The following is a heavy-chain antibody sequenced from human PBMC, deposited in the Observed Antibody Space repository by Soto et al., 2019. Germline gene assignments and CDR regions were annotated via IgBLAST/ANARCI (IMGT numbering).Heavy chain of an antibody. CDR1: GYSFTSYW. D-gene: IGHD6-19*01. V-gene: IGHV5-10-1*01. CDR3: ARFGIAVEDYYYGMDV. Sequence: GESLKISCKGSGYSFTSYWISWVRQMPGKGLEWMGRIDPSDSYTNYSPSFQGHVTISADKSISTAYLQWSSLKASDTAMYYCARFGIAVEDYYYGMDVWGQGTTVTVSS. CDR2: IDPSDSYT. J-gene: IGHJ6*02.